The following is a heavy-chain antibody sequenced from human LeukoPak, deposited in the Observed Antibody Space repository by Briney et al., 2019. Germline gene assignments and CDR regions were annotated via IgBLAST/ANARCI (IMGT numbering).Heavy chain of an antibody. CDR1: GFTFSSYW. CDR3: ARSNPITTYYYYYMDV. D-gene: IGHD3-22*01. J-gene: IGHJ6*03. V-gene: IGHV3-74*01. CDR2: INSDGSST. Sequence: GGSLRLSCAASGFTFSSYWMHWVRQAPGKGLVWVSRINSDGSSTSYADSVKGRFTISRDNAKNTLYLQMNSLRAEDTAVYYCARSNPITTYYYYYMDVWGKGTTVTISS.